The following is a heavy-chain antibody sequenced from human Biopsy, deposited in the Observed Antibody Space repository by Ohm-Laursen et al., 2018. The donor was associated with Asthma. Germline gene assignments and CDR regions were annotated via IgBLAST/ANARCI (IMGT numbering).Heavy chain of an antibody. J-gene: IGHJ4*02. CDR3: ARDLHPTNHLGELSEGFDY. CDR1: GFTFSSYA. CDR2: ISYDGSNK. Sequence: ALRLSCSASGFTFSSYAMHWVRQAPGKGLEWVAVISYDGSNKYYADSVKGRFTISRDNSKNTLYLQMNSLRAEDTAVYYCARDLHPTNHLGELSEGFDYWGQGTLVTVSS. D-gene: IGHD3-16*02. V-gene: IGHV3-30-3*01.